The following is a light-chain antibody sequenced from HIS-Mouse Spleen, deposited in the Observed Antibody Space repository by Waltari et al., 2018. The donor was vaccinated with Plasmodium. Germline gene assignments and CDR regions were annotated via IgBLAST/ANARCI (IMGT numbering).Light chain of an antibody. Sequence: IVLTQSPGTLSLSPGERATLSCRASQSVSSSYLAWYQQKPGQAPRLLNYGASSRATGIPDRFSGSGSGTDFTLTISRLEPEDFAVYYCQQYGNSPYTFGQGTKLEIK. CDR2: GAS. J-gene: IGKJ2*01. CDR3: QQYGNSPYT. CDR1: QSVSSSY. V-gene: IGKV3-20*01.